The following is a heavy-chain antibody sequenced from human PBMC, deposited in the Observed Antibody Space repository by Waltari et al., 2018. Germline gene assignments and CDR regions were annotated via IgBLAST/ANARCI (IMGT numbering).Heavy chain of an antibody. CDR3: ARSVRFRGRGWFDP. V-gene: IGHV4-34*01. Sequence: QVQLQQWGAGLLKPSETLSLTCAVYGGSFSGYYWSWIRQPPGKGLEWIGEINHSGSTNYNPSLKSRVTISVDTSKNQFSLKLSSVTAADTAVYYCARSVRFRGRGWFDPWGQGTLVTVSA. D-gene: IGHD3-3*01. CDR1: GGSFSGYY. J-gene: IGHJ5*02. CDR2: INHSGST.